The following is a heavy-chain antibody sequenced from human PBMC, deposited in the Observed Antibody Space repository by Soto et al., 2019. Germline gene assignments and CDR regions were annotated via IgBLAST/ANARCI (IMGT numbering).Heavy chain of an antibody. D-gene: IGHD4-4*01. V-gene: IGHV3-30*18. Sequence: QVQLEESGGGVVQPGRSLRLSCAASGFIFSSSAMHWVRQAPGEGLEWVAVISYDGSNKYYAGSVKGRFTISRDNSKNELYLQVHSLRAEDTAVYYCAKDRPRPTHHYIFSDMDVWGKGTTVSVSS. CDR2: ISYDGSNK. CDR1: GFIFSSSA. J-gene: IGHJ6*03. CDR3: AKDRPRPTHHYIFSDMDV.